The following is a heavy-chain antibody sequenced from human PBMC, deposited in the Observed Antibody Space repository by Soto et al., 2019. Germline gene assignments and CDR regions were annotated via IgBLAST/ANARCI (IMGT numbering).Heavy chain of an antibody. V-gene: IGHV4-30-2*01. CDR2: IYHSGST. D-gene: IGHD2-15*01. CDR3: ARGQVVAAQH. CDR1: GGSISSGGYS. J-gene: IGHJ4*02. Sequence: QLQLQESGSGLVKPSQTLSLTCAVSGGSISSGGYSWSSLRQPPGKGLEWIGYIYHSGSTYYNPSRQSRVTISVDRSKNQFSLKLSSVTAADTAVYYCARGQVVAAQHWGQGTLVTVSS.